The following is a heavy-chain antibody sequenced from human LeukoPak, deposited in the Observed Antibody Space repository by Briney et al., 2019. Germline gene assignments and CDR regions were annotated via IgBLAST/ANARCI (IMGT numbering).Heavy chain of an antibody. CDR3: ARIYYDTSGAY. D-gene: IGHD3-22*01. CDR2: IKQDGSET. CDR1: GFTFSSYG. J-gene: IGHJ4*02. Sequence: PGGSLRLSCAASGFTFSSYGMSWVRQAPGKGLEWVANIKQDGSETYYVDSVRGRFTISRDNAKNSLFLQMNSLRAEDTAFYYCARIYYDTSGAYWGQGTLVTVSS. V-gene: IGHV3-7*01.